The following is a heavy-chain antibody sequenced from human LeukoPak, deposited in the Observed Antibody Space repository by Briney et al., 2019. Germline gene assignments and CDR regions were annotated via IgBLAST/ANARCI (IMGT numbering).Heavy chain of an antibody. V-gene: IGHV1-69*06. CDR1: GGTFSSYA. J-gene: IGHJ3*02. D-gene: IGHD1-7*01. CDR3: ATGGRYNWNYVGKSDAFDI. Sequence: SVKVSCKASGGTFSSYAISWVRQAPGQGLEWMGGIIPIFGTANYAQKFQGRVTITADKSTSTAYMELSSLRSEDTAVYYCATGGRYNWNYVGKSDAFDIWGQGTMVTVSS. CDR2: IIPIFGTA.